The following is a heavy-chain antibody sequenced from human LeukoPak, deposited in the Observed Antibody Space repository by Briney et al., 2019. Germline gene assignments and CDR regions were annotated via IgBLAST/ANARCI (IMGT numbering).Heavy chain of an antibody. CDR2: MNPNSGNT. D-gene: IGHD3-16*01. V-gene: IGHV1-8*01. J-gene: IGHJ6*02. CDR3: ARAFWGRYYYYGMDV. Sequence: GASVKVSCKASGYTFTSYDINWVRQATGQGLEWMGWMNPNSGNTGYAQKFQGRVTMTRNTSISTAYMELSSLRSEDTAVYYCARAFWGRYYYYGMDVWGQGTTVTVSS. CDR1: GYTFTSYD.